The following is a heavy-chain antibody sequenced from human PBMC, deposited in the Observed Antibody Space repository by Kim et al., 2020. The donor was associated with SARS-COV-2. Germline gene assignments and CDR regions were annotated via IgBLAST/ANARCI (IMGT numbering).Heavy chain of an antibody. J-gene: IGHJ4*02. Sequence: GGSLRLSCAASGFTFDDYAMHWVRQAPGKGLEWVSGISWNSGSIGYADSVKGRFTISRDNAKNSLYLQMNSLRAEDTALYYCAKDGGGWWDSRHYYGSGSYWNFDYWGQGTLVTVSS. D-gene: IGHD3-10*01. CDR3: AKDGGGWWDSRHYYGSGSYWNFDY. V-gene: IGHV3-9*01. CDR2: ISWNSGSI. CDR1: GFTFDDYA.